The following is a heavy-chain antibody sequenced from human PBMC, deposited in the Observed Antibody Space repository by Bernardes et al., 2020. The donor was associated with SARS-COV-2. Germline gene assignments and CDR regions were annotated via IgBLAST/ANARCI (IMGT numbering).Heavy chain of an antibody. J-gene: IGHJ3*02. CDR3: AKDRHTGFDAFDI. Sequence: GGSLRLSCAAPGFTFSSYAMSWVRQAPGKALEWVSAISGSGGSTYYADSVKGRFTISRDNSKNTLYLQRNSLRAEDTAVYYCAKDRHTGFDAFDIWGQGTMVTGSS. V-gene: IGHV3-23*01. CDR1: GFTFSSYA. D-gene: IGHD3-10*01. CDR2: ISGSGGST.